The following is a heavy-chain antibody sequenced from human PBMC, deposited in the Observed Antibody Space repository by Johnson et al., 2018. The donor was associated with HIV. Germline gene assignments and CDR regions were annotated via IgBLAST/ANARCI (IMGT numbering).Heavy chain of an antibody. D-gene: IGHD3-3*01. J-gene: IGHJ3*02. CDR1: GFRFDDYG. CDR2: IYSGGST. Sequence: MLLVESGGGVVRPGGSLRLSCAASGFRFDDYGMTWVRQAPGKGLEWVSVIYSGGSTSYADSVKGRFTISRDNSKNTLYLQMNSLRVEDTAMYYCARGPILEWLSGDGFDMWGQGTKVTV. CDR3: ARGPILEWLSGDGFDM. V-gene: IGHV3-20*04.